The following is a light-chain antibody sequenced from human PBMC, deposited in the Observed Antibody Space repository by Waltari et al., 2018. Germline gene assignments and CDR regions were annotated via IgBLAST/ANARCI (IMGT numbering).Light chain of an antibody. CDR2: GEN. J-gene: IGLJ3*02. CDR3: NCRDTSDYHLWL. CDR1: SLTHYY. V-gene: IGLV3-19*01. Sequence: SSELTQDPVVSVALGQTVSITCQGDSLTHYYAACYQRKPGQAPVLVIYGENNRPSGTPDRFSGSRSGNTSSLTITGAQAEDEADYYCNCRDTSDYHLWLFGGGTKLTVL.